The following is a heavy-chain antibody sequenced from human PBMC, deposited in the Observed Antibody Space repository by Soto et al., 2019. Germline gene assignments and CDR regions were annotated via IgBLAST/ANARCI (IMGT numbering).Heavy chain of an antibody. CDR2: ISISSGYT. Sequence: GGSLRLSCAASGFTFSEYYMSWIRQAPGKGLEWVSSISISSGYTNYADSVKGRFAISRDNAKNSVYLQMNSLRAEDTAVYYCARETGTTFSGYNWFDPWGQGTLVTVSS. V-gene: IGHV3-11*06. CDR1: GFTFSEYY. CDR3: ARETGTTFSGYNWFDP. D-gene: IGHD1-7*01. J-gene: IGHJ5*02.